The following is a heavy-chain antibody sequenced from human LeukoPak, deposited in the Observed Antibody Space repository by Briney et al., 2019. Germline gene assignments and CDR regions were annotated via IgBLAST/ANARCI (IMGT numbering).Heavy chain of an antibody. V-gene: IGHV1-18*01. CDR2: ISANNGNT. Sequence: GASVKVSCKASGYTFTSYGISWVRQAPGQGLEWMGWISANNGNTNYAQRLQGRVTMTTDTSTSTAYMELRSLRSDDTAVNYCARVLGSRYYYDSSGYLDYWGQGTLVTVSS. CDR3: ARVLGSRYYYDSSGYLDY. J-gene: IGHJ4*02. CDR1: GYTFTSYG. D-gene: IGHD3-22*01.